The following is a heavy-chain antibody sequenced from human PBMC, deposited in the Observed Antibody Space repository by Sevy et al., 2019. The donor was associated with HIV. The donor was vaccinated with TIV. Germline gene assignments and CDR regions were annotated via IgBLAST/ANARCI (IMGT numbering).Heavy chain of an antibody. CDR3: ARTRDYYGSGMGFDP. Sequence: GGSLRLSCAASGFTFSSYSMNWVRQAPGKGLEWVSSISSSSGYIYYADSVKGRFTISRDNAKNSLYLQMNSLRAEDTAVYYCARTRDYYGSGMGFDPWGQGTLVTVSS. CDR1: GFTFSSYS. CDR2: ISSSSGYI. J-gene: IGHJ5*02. V-gene: IGHV3-21*01. D-gene: IGHD3-10*01.